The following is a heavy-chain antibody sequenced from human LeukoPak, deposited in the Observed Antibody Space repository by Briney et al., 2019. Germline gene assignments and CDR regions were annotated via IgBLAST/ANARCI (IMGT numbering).Heavy chain of an antibody. CDR2: IYSGGST. D-gene: IGHD3-10*01. V-gene: IGHV3-53*01. Sequence: PGGSLRLSCAASGFTDSSNYMSWVRPAPGKGLEWVSVIYSGGSTYYADSVKGRFTISRDNSKNTLYLQMNSLRAEDTAVYYCARGRSYGSGSYSVKYYYGMDVWGKGTTVTVSS. CDR3: ARGRSYGSGSYSVKYYYGMDV. J-gene: IGHJ6*04. CDR1: GFTDSSNY.